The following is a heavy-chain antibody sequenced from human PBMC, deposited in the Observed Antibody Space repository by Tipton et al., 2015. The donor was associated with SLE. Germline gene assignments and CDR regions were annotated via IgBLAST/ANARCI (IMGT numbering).Heavy chain of an antibody. CDR2: NYYGGDT. V-gene: IGHV4-39*07. D-gene: IGHD5-12*01. J-gene: IGHJ4*02. CDR1: GGSISSSTYY. CDR3: ARHQWIGYDSYYFDY. Sequence: GLVKPSETLSLTCTVSGGSISSSTYYWAWIRQPPGKGLEWIGSNYYGGDTYYIPSLKSRVTISVDRSNNQFSLKLNSVTAADTAVYYCARHQWIGYDSYYFDYWGQGTLVTVSS.